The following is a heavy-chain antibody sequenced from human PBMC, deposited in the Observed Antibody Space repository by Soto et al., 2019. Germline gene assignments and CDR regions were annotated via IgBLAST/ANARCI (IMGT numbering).Heavy chain of an antibody. CDR2: IYYSGST. D-gene: IGHD6-13*01. V-gene: IGHV4-59*08. J-gene: IGHJ4*02. Sequence: SETLSLTCTVSGGSISSYYWSWIRQPPGKGLEWIGYIYYSGSTNYNPSLKSRVTISVDTSKNQFSLKLSSVTAADTAVYYCARLGGSSWSTVIFDYWGQGTRVT. CDR1: GGSISSYY. CDR3: ARLGGSSWSTVIFDY.